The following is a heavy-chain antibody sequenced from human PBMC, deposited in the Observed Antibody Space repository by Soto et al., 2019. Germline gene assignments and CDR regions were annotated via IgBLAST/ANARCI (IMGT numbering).Heavy chain of an antibody. D-gene: IGHD2-15*01. Sequence: EVQLLESGGGLVQPGGSLRLSCAASGFTFSSYAMSWVRQAPGKGLEWVSAISGSGGSTYYADSVKGRFTISRDNSKNTLYMQMNSLRAEDTAVYYCAKDSCSGGSCYWYFDLWGRGTLVTVSS. CDR3: AKDSCSGGSCYWYFDL. J-gene: IGHJ2*01. V-gene: IGHV3-23*01. CDR2: ISGSGGST. CDR1: GFTFSSYA.